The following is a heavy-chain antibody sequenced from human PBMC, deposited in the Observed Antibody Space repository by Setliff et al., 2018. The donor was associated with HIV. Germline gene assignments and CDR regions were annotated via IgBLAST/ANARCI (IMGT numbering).Heavy chain of an antibody. CDR3: ARSLGLRLPQGFDY. CDR1: GFTFSSYE. Sequence: GGSLRLSCAASGFTFSSYEMDWFRQAPGKGLEWVSYITGSSDTIYYADSVQGRFTIFRDNDKNSLYLQMNSLRAEDTAIYYCARSLGLRLPQGFDYWGQGTLVTVSS. CDR2: ITGSSDTI. J-gene: IGHJ4*02. V-gene: IGHV3-48*03. D-gene: IGHD5-12*01.